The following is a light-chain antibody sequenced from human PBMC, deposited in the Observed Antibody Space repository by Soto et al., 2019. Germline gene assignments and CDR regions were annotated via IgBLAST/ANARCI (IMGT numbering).Light chain of an antibody. J-gene: IGKJ2*01. CDR1: QSVSSSY. CDR2: DAS. CDR3: QQYGSSPPYT. Sequence: EIVLTQSPGTLSLSPGERATLSCRASQSVSSSYLAWYQQKPGQAPRLLIYDASSRATGIPDRFSGSRSGTDFTLTISRLEPEDFAVYYCQQYGSSPPYTFGQGTKLEIK. V-gene: IGKV3-20*01.